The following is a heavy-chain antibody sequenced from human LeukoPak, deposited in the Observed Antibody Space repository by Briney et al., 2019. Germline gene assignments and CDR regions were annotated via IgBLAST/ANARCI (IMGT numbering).Heavy chain of an antibody. CDR1: GGSISSSGYY. V-gene: IGHV4-39*01. J-gene: IGHJ6*02. D-gene: IGHD1-7*01. Sequence: SETLSLTCTVSGGSISSSGYYWGWIRQPPGKGLEYIGGIYYSGSTSYNPSLKSRVTISIDTSKNQFSLKLSSVTAADTAVYYCARRATGTTELPYYYYGMDVWGQGTTVTVSS. CDR3: ARRATGTTELPYYYYGMDV. CDR2: IYYSGST.